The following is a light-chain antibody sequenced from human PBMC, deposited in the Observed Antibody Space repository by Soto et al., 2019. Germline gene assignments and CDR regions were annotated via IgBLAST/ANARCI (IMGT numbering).Light chain of an antibody. J-gene: IGKJ5*01. Sequence: EIVLTQSPGTLSLSPGERATLSYRASQSVSSSYLAWYQQKPGQAPRLLIYGASSRATGIPDRFSGSGSETEFTLTIRSLQSEDFAVYFCQQYNNWPSFGQGTRLEIK. V-gene: IGKV3-20*01. CDR1: QSVSSSY. CDR3: QQYNNWPS. CDR2: GAS.